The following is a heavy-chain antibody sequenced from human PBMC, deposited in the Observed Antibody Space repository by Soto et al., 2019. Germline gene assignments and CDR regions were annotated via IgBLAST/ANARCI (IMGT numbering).Heavy chain of an antibody. CDR3: AGHSHKDY. CDR2: VYSGGST. V-gene: IGHV3-66*04. Sequence: VQLVESGGGLVQPGGSLRLSCAASGFTVSSNYVSWVRQAPGKGLEWVSVVYSGGSTYYADSVKGRFTSSRDNSKNTLYLQMNSLRAEDTAVYYCAGHSHKDYWGQGTLVTVCS. CDR1: GFTVSSNY. J-gene: IGHJ4*02.